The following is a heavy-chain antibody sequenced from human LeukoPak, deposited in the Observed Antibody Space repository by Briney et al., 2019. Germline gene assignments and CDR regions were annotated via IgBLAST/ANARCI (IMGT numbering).Heavy chain of an antibody. J-gene: IGHJ4*02. Sequence: ASVKFSCKASGYTFTGYYMHWVRQAPGQGLEWMGWINPNSGGTNYAQKFQGRVTMTRDTSISTAYMELSRLRSDDTAVYYCARSGYGGDLFDYWGQGTLVTVSS. CDR1: GYTFTGYY. CDR3: ARSGYGGDLFDY. V-gene: IGHV1-2*02. D-gene: IGHD2-21*01. CDR2: INPNSGGT.